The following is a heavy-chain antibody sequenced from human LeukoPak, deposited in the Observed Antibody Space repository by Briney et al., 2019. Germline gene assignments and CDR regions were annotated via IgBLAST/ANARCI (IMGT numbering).Heavy chain of an antibody. CDR3: ARGGTYYTSGSYLGY. Sequence: SETLSLTCTVSGGSISTFYWSWIRQPPGKGLEWIGYIYHRGSATYNPSLKSRVAISLDTSKNQFSLKLSSVTAADTAVYYCARGGTYYTSGSYLGYWGQGTLVTVSS. CDR1: GGSISTFY. CDR2: IYHRGSA. D-gene: IGHD3-10*01. V-gene: IGHV4-59*01. J-gene: IGHJ4*02.